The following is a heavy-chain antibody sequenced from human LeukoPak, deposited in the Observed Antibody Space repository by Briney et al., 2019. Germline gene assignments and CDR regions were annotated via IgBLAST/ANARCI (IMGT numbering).Heavy chain of an antibody. D-gene: IGHD2-21*02. CDR2: ISAYNGNT. CDR3: ARDRRGHIVVVTAIRPLDY. Sequence: ASVKVSCKASGGTFSSYAISWVRQAPGQGLEWMGWISAYNGNTNYAQKLQGRVTMTTDASTSTAYMELRSLRSDDTAVYYCARDRRGHIVVVTAIRPLDYWGQGTLVTVSS. CDR1: GGTFSSYA. V-gene: IGHV1-18*01. J-gene: IGHJ4*02.